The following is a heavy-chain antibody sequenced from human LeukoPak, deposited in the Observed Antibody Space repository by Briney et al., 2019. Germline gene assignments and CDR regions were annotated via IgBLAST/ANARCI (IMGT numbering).Heavy chain of an antibody. Sequence: GGSLRLSCAASGFTFSSYAMSWVRQAPGKGLEWVSVISGSGDSTHYGDSVKGRFTISRDNSKNTLYLQMSSLRGEDTATYYCAKDWTRSAGPNRHWGQGTLVTVSS. CDR2: ISGSGDST. D-gene: IGHD3-3*01. CDR3: AKDWTRSAGPNRH. V-gene: IGHV3-23*01. J-gene: IGHJ4*02. CDR1: GFTFSSYA.